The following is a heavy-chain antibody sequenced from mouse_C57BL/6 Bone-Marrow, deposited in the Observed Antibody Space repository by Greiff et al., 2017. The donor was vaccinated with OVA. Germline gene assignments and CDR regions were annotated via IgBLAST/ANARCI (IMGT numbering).Heavy chain of an antibody. CDR3: AHYYGYDEGFDV. J-gene: IGHJ1*03. V-gene: IGHV1-69*01. CDR1: GYTFTSYW. Sequence: QVQLHQPGAELVMPGASVKLSCKASGYTFTSYWMHWVKQRPGQGLEWIGEIDPSDSYTNYNQKFKGKSTLTVDKSSSTAYMQLSSLTSEDSAVYYCAHYYGYDEGFDVWGTGTTVTVSS. D-gene: IGHD2-2*01. CDR2: IDPSDSYT.